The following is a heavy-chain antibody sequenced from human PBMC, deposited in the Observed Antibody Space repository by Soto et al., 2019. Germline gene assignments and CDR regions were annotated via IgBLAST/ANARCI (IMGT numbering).Heavy chain of an antibody. CDR2: IYYSGST. Sequence: SETLSLTCTVSGGSISSGDYYWSWIRQPPGKGLEWIGYIYYSGSTYYNPSLKSRVTISVDTSKNQFSLKLSSVTAADTAVYYCASARVGLRLWRPSDAFDIWGQGTMVTVSS. CDR3: ASARVGLRLWRPSDAFDI. J-gene: IGHJ3*02. V-gene: IGHV4-30-4*02. D-gene: IGHD3-10*01. CDR1: GGSISSGDYY.